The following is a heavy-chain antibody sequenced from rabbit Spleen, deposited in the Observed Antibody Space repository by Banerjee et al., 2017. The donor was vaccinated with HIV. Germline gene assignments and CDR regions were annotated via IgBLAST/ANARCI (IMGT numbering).Heavy chain of an antibody. CDR1: GFSFSNKAV. J-gene: IGHJ4*01. CDR3: ARDSAGREDFNL. CDR2: IYGGSSGAS. Sequence: QEQLVESGGGLVKPEGSLKLSYTASGFSFSNKAVMCWVRQAPGKGLEWIACIYGGSSGASYYPNWAKGRFTISKTSSTAVTLQMTSLTAADTATYFCARDSAGREDFNLWGPGTLVTVS. D-gene: IGHD4-1*01. V-gene: IGHV1S45*01.